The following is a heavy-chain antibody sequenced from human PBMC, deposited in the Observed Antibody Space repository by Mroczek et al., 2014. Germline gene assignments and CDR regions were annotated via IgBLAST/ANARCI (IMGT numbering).Heavy chain of an antibody. V-gene: IGHV3-21*01. J-gene: IGHJ4*02. D-gene: IGHD3-3*01. CDR3: ARVRWDVLRFLEWLWEFDY. CDR1: GFTFSSYS. CDR2: ISSSSSYI. Sequence: VQLVQSGGGLVKPGGSLRLSCAASGFTFSSYSMNWVRQAPGKGLEWVSSISSSSSYIYYADSVKGRFTISRDNAKNSLYLQMNSLRAEDTAVYYCARVRWDVLRFLEWLWEFDYWGQGTLVTVSS.